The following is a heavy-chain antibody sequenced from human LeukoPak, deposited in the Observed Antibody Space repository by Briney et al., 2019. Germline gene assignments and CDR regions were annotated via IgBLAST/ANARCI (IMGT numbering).Heavy chain of an antibody. Sequence: GGSLRLSCAASGFTFSSYSMNWVRQAPGKGLEWVSSISSSSSYIYYADSVKGRFTISRDNAKNSLYLQMNSLRAEDTAVYYCAKISSIATRHGWFDPWGQGTLVTVSS. CDR2: ISSSSSYI. CDR3: AKISSIATRHGWFDP. D-gene: IGHD6-6*01. J-gene: IGHJ5*02. CDR1: GFTFSSYS. V-gene: IGHV3-21*01.